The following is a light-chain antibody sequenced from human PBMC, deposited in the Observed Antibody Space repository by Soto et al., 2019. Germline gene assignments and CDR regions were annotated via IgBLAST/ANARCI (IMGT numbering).Light chain of an antibody. CDR3: QQSYSTPGRLT. J-gene: IGKJ4*01. CDR2: AAS. CDR1: QSISSY. V-gene: IGKV1-39*01. Sequence: DIQMTQSPSSLSASVGDRVTITCRASQSISSYLNWYQQKPGKAPKLLIYAASSLQSGVPSRFSGSGSGTDFTLTISSLQPEDFATYYCQQSYSTPGRLTFGGGTKVDI.